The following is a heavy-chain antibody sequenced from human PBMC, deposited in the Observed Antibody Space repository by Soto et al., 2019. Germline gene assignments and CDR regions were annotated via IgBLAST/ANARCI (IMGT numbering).Heavy chain of an antibody. CDR2: IYPGDSDI. CDR3: ARQVGDSADYYYGMDV. Sequence: RESLKLSFQVSGYSFSSYWVGWVRRMPGKGLEWMGMIYPGDSDIKYSPSLQGQVTISADKSISTASLEWSSLKASDTAMYYCARQVGDSADYYYGMDVWGQGTTVTVSS. D-gene: IGHD1-26*01. CDR1: GYSFSSYW. V-gene: IGHV5-51*01. J-gene: IGHJ6*02.